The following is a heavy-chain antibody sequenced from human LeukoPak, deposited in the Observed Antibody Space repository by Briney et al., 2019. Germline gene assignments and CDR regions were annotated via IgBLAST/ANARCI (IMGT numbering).Heavy chain of an antibody. CDR3: AREDDILTGFFIY. CDR2: INPNSGGT. CDR1: GYTFTGYY. V-gene: IGHV1-2*02. D-gene: IGHD3-9*01. J-gene: IGHJ4*02. Sequence: ASVRVSCKASGYTFTGYYMHWVRQAPGQGLEWMGWINPNSGGTNYAQKFQGRVTMTRDTSISTAYMELSRLRSDDTAVYYCAREDDILTGFFIYWGQGTLVTVSS.